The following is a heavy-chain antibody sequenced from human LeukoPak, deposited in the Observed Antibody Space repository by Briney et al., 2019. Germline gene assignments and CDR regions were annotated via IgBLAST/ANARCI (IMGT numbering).Heavy chain of an antibody. CDR3: ARAGYSYGTGSSFDY. CDR2: IYYTGAT. J-gene: IGHJ4*02. D-gene: IGHD5-18*01. Sequence: SETLSLTCTVSGGSISSYYWSWIRLPPGKGLEWIGYIYYTGATYYNPSLKSRVTISLDTSKNQFSLKLSSVTAADAAVYYCARAGYSYGTGSSFDYWGQGALVTVSS. CDR1: GGSISSYY. V-gene: IGHV4-59*01.